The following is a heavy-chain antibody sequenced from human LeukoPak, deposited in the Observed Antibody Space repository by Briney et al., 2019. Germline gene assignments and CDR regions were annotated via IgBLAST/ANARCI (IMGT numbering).Heavy chain of an antibody. Sequence: SETLSLTCAVYGGSFSGYYWSWIRQPPGKGLEWIGETNHSGSTNYNPSLKSRVTISVDTSKNQFSLKPSSVTAADTAVYCCARGRRKSRGYSYGYGAQYFDYWGQGTLVTVSS. CDR2: TNHSGST. D-gene: IGHD5-18*01. CDR1: GGSFSGYY. V-gene: IGHV4-34*01. J-gene: IGHJ4*02. CDR3: ARGRRKSRGYSYGYGAQYFDY.